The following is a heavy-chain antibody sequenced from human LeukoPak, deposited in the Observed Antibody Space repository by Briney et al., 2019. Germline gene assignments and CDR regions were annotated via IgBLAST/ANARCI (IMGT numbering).Heavy chain of an antibody. CDR3: ARLMTLVRGGLKRLPRSCGMDV. CDR2: IYPGDSDT. CDR1: GYRFTNYW. J-gene: IGHJ6*02. D-gene: IGHD3-10*01. Sequence: GESLKISCKGSGYRFTNYWIGWVRQMPGKGLEWMGIIYPGDSDTRYSPSLQGQVTISADKSATTAYLQWNSLKASDTAIYYCARLMTLVRGGLKRLPRSCGMDVWGQGTTVTVS. V-gene: IGHV5-51*01.